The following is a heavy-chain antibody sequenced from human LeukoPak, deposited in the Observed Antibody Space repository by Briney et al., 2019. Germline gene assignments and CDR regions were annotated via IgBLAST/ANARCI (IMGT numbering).Heavy chain of an antibody. Sequence: GGSLRLSCAASGFTFRSYGMHWVRQAPGKGLEWVTFIRYDGSKKYYADSVKGRFTISRDNSKNTLYLQMNSLRAEDTAVYYCARHVVAVGFDYWGQGTLVTVSS. D-gene: IGHD3-22*01. V-gene: IGHV3-30*02. CDR2: IRYDGSKK. CDR1: GFTFRSYG. J-gene: IGHJ4*02. CDR3: ARHVVAVGFDY.